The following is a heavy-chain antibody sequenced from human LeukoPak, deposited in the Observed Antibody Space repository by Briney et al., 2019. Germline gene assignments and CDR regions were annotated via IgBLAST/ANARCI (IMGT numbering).Heavy chain of an antibody. CDR2: MNPNSGNT. CDR3: ARTPLYSSSHPSYYMDV. V-gene: IGHV1-8*03. Sequence: ASVKVSCKASGYTFTSYDINWVRQATGQGLEWMGWMNPNSGNTGYPQKFQGRVTITRNTSISTAYMELSSLRSEDTAVYYCARTPLYSSSHPSYYMDVWGKGTTVTVSS. D-gene: IGHD6-13*01. J-gene: IGHJ6*03. CDR1: GYTFTSYD.